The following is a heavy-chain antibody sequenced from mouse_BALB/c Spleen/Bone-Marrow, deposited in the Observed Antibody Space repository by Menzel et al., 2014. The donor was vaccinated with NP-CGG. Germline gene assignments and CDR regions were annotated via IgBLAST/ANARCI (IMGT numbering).Heavy chain of an antibody. CDR2: IDPYTGGT. CDR3: ARNLGYGYFDY. D-gene: IGHD3-1*01. Sequence: VQLQQSGPELVKPGASVKVSCKASGYAFIRYNMYWVKQSLGESLEWIGYIDPYTGGTFYNQKFKGKSTLTVDNSSSTAYMHLNSLTSEDSAVYYCARNLGYGYFDYWGQGTTLTVSS. CDR1: GYAFIRYN. V-gene: IGHV1S135*01. J-gene: IGHJ2*01.